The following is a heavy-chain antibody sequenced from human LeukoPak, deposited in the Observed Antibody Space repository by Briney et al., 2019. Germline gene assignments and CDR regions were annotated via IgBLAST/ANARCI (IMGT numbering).Heavy chain of an antibody. V-gene: IGHV4-59*01. Sequence: PSETLSLTCTVSGGSISNYYWSWIRQPPGKGLEWIGYIYYSGSTNYNPSLKSRVTISVDTSKNQFSLKLSSVTAADTAVYYCARLDSSVLTYYFDYWGQGTLVTVSS. CDR2: IYYSGST. CDR3: ARLDSSVLTYYFDY. J-gene: IGHJ4*02. CDR1: GGSISNYY. D-gene: IGHD3-22*01.